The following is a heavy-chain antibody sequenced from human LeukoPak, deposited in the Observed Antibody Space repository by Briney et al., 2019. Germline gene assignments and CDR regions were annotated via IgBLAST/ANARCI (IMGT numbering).Heavy chain of an antibody. Sequence: PGGSLRLSCAASGFTFSSYWMSWVRQAPGKGLEWVANIKQDGSEKYYVDSVKGRFTISRDNAKNSLYLQMNSLRAEDTAVYYCARDGYYDSSGYYLGGDGNDYWGQGTLVTVSS. CDR2: IKQDGSEK. CDR1: GFTFSSYW. V-gene: IGHV3-7*01. CDR3: ARDGYYDSSGYYLGGDGNDY. J-gene: IGHJ4*02. D-gene: IGHD3-22*01.